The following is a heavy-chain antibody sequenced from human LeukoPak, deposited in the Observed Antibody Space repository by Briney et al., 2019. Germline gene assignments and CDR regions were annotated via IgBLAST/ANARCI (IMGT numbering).Heavy chain of an antibody. CDR3: ARVLVCSGGSCYSGFVGAFDI. Sequence: SETLSLTCTVSGGSISSYYWSWIRQPPGKGLEWIGYIYYSGSTNYNPSLKSRVTISVDTSKNQLSLKLSSVTAADTAVYYCARVLVCSGGSCYSGFVGAFDIWGQGTMVTVSS. CDR2: IYYSGST. J-gene: IGHJ3*02. V-gene: IGHV4-59*01. D-gene: IGHD2-15*01. CDR1: GGSISSYY.